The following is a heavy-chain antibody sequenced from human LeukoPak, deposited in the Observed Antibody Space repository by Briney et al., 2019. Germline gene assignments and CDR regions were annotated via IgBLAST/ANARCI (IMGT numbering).Heavy chain of an antibody. V-gene: IGHV4-59*08. CDR3: ARLPGDSRKIYYFDY. CDR2: IYYSGST. Sequence: SETLSLTCTVSGGSISSYYWSWIRQPPGKGLEWIGYIYYSGSTNYNPSLKSRVTISVDTSKNQFSLKLSSVTAADTAVYYRARLPGDSRKIYYFDYWGQGTLVTVSS. J-gene: IGHJ4*02. D-gene: IGHD4-17*01. CDR1: GGSISSYY.